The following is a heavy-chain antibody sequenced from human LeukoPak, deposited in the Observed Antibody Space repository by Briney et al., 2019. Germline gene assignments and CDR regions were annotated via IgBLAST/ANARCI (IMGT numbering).Heavy chain of an antibody. J-gene: IGHJ4*02. V-gene: IGHV1-69*13. CDR2: IIPIFGTA. Sequence: ASVKVSCKPSGYTFSSYAISWVRQAPGQGLEWMGGIIPIFGTANYAQKFQGRVTITADESTSTAYMELSSLRSEDTAVYYCARDNGQSPGGYWGQGTLVTVSS. D-gene: IGHD2-8*01. CDR1: GYTFSSYA. CDR3: ARDNGQSPGGY.